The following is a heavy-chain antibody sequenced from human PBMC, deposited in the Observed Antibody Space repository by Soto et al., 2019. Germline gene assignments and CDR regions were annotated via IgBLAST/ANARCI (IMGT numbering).Heavy chain of an antibody. CDR2: IYYSGST. V-gene: IGHV4-31*03. Sequence: QVQLHESGPGLVKPSQTLSLTCTVSGGSISSGGYYWSWIRQHPGKGLEWIGYIYYSGSTYYNPSLKSRVTISVDTSKNQFSLKLSSVTAADTAVYYCARSQNTVTHYYYGMDVWGQGTTVTVSS. CDR3: ARSQNTVTHYYYGMDV. D-gene: IGHD4-17*01. J-gene: IGHJ6*02. CDR1: GGSISSGGYY.